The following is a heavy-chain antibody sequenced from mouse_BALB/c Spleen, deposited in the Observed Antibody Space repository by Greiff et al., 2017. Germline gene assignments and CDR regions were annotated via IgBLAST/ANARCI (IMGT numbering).Heavy chain of an antibody. Sequence: GQLQQSGAELVKPGASVKLSCTASGFNIKDTYMHWVKQRPEQGLEWIGRIDPANGNTKYDPKFQGKATITADTSSNTAYLQLSSLTSEDTAVYYCARLDYEAMDYWGQGTSVTVSS. CDR3: ARLDYEAMDY. CDR1: GFNIKDTY. CDR2: IDPANGNT. J-gene: IGHJ4*01. V-gene: IGHV14-3*02.